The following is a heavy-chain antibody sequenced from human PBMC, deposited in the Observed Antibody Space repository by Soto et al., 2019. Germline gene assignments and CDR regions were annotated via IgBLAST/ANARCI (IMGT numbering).Heavy chain of an antibody. Sequence: SVKVFCKASGGTFSSYAISWVRQAPGQGLEWMGWIIPIFGTANYAQKFQCRVTITADESTSTAYIELSRLRSEETAVYYCASASGIVGGYFDRWGQGNMVTVSS. V-gene: IGHV1-69*01. CDR1: GGTFSSYA. D-gene: IGHD1-26*01. CDR3: ASASGIVGGYFDR. CDR2: IIPIFGTA. J-gene: IGHJ4*02.